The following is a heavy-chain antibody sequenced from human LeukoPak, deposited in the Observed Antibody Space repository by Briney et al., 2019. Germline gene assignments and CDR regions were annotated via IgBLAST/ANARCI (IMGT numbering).Heavy chain of an antibody. J-gene: IGHJ6*03. CDR3: AIAALYYYYYMDV. V-gene: IGHV1-69*05. Sequence: ASVKVSCKASGGTFSSYAISWLRQAPGQGLEWMGGIIPIFGTANYAQKFQGRVTITTDESTSTAYMELSSLRSEDTAVYYCAIAALYYYYYMDVWGKGTTVTVSS. CDR1: GGTFSSYA. CDR2: IIPIFGTA.